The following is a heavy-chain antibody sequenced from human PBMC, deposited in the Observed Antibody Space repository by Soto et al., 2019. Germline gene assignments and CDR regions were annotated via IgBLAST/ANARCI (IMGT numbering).Heavy chain of an antibody. J-gene: IGHJ6*02. V-gene: IGHV1-2*04. Sequence: ASVKVSCKASGFSFTDYHIHWVRQAPGQGLEWLGRINPKSGGTSTAQKFQGWVTMTTDTSISTASMELTRLTSDDTAIYYCARGDSTDCSNGVCSFFYNHDMDVWGQGTTVTVSS. CDR3: ARGDSTDCSNGVCSFFYNHDMDV. CDR2: INPKSGGT. D-gene: IGHD2-8*01. CDR1: GFSFTDYH.